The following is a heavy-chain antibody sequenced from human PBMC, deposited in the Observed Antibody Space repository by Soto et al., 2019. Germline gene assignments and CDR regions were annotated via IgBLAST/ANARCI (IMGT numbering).Heavy chain of an antibody. CDR1: GFTFSDYY. CDR3: ARDAGIAAAGSPFDY. V-gene: IGHV3-11*01. CDR2: ISSSGSTI. D-gene: IGHD6-13*01. J-gene: IGHJ4*02. Sequence: GGSLRLSCAASGFTFSDYYMSWVRQAPGKGLEWVSYISSSGSTIYYADSVKGRFTISRDNAKNSLYLQMNSLRAEDTAVYYCARDAGIAAAGSPFDYWGQGTLVTVSS.